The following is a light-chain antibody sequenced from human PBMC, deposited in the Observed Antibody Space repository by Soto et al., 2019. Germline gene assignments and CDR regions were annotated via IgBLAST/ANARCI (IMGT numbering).Light chain of an antibody. Sequence: QSVLTQPPSASGSPGQSVTISCTGTSRDVGGHDYVSWYQQHPGKAPKLMIYELSKWPSGVPDRFSGSKSGNTASLTVSGLQAEDEADYYCSSYATGNSLIFGGGTKLTVL. CDR2: ELS. CDR1: SRDVGGHDY. V-gene: IGLV2-8*01. J-gene: IGLJ2*01. CDR3: SSYATGNSLI.